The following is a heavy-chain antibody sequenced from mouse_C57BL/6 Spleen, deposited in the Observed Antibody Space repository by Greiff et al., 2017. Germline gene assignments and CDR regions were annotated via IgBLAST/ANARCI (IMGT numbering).Heavy chain of an antibody. CDR2: INPGSGGT. Sequence: VQLQQSGAELVRPGTSVKVSCKASGYAFTNYLIEWVKQRPGQGLEWIGVINPGSGGTNYNEKFKCKATLTADKSSSTAYMQLSSLTSEDSAVYFCARGYGNPAMDYWGQGTSVTVSS. CDR3: ARGYGNPAMDY. V-gene: IGHV1-54*01. D-gene: IGHD2-10*02. CDR1: GYAFTNYL. J-gene: IGHJ4*01.